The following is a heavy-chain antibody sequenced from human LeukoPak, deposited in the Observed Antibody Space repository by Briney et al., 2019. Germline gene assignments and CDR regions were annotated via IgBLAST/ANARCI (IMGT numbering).Heavy chain of an antibody. Sequence: GGSLRLSRAASGFTFSSYAMSWVRQAPGKGLEWVSAISGSGGSTYYADSVKGRFTISRDNSKNTLYLQMNSLRAEDTAVYYCAKEHTMIVVVNWFDPWGQGTLVTVSS. CDR3: AKEHTMIVVVNWFDP. V-gene: IGHV3-23*01. CDR1: GFTFSSYA. D-gene: IGHD3-22*01. J-gene: IGHJ5*02. CDR2: ISGSGGST.